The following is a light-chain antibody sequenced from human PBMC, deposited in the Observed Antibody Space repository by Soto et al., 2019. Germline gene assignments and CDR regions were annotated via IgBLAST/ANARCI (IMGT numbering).Light chain of an antibody. CDR1: ASDIGRYNY. CDR2: EVT. Sequence: QSALTQPPSASGSPGQSVTISCIGTASDIGRYNYASWYQHHPGKAPKLIIYEVTKRPSGVPDRFSGSKFGNTASLTVSGLQTDDEADYYCNSYVGSNNYVFGTGTKVTVL. CDR3: NSYVGSNNYV. J-gene: IGLJ1*01. V-gene: IGLV2-8*01.